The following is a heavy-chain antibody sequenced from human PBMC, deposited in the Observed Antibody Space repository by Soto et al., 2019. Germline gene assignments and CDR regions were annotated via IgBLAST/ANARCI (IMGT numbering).Heavy chain of an antibody. Sequence: ASVKVSCKASGYTFTSYGISWVRQAPGQGLEWMGWISAYNGNTNYAQKLQGRVTMTTDTSTSTAYMELRSLRSDDTAVYYCARDQGVPAAMMGLTSYYYYGMDVWGQGTTVTVSS. CDR1: GYTFTSYG. V-gene: IGHV1-18*01. CDR3: ARDQGVPAAMMGLTSYYYYGMDV. CDR2: ISAYNGNT. J-gene: IGHJ6*02. D-gene: IGHD2-2*01.